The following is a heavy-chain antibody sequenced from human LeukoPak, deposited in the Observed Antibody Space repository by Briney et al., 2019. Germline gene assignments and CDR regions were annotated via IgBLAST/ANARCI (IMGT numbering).Heavy chain of an antibody. Sequence: GASVKVSCKASGYTFTGYYMHWVRQAPGQGLEWMGRINPNSGGTNYAQKFQGRVTMTRDTSISTAYMELSRLRSEDTAVYYCASRELLPGFLEDGADYYGMDVWGQGTTVTVSS. J-gene: IGHJ6*02. CDR1: GYTFTGYY. CDR2: INPNSGGT. V-gene: IGHV1-2*06. D-gene: IGHD1-26*01. CDR3: ASRELLPGFLEDGADYYGMDV.